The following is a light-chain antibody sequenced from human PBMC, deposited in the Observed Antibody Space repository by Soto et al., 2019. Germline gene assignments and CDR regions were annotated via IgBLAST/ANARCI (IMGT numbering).Light chain of an antibody. CDR3: QQYSSFSRT. CDR1: QTISTW. J-gene: IGKJ1*01. Sequence: DIQMTQSPSTLSGPVGDRVTITCRASQTISTWLAWYQQKPGKAPELLIYDASTLESGVPSRFSGSGSGTEFSLTISSLQPDDFATFYCQQYSSFSRTFGQGTKVDIK. V-gene: IGKV1-5*01. CDR2: DAS.